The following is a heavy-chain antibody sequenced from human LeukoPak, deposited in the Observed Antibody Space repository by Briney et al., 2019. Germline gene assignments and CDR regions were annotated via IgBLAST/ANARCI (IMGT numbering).Heavy chain of an antibody. V-gene: IGHV3-66*01. D-gene: IGHD4-17*01. CDR2: IYSGGST. Sequence: PGGSLRLSCAASGFTFSSFGMSWVRQAPGKGLEWVSVIYSGGSTYYADSVKGRFTISRDNSKNTLYLQMNSLRAEDTAVYYCARGPSSYDYGDYADYFDYWGQGTLVTVSS. J-gene: IGHJ4*02. CDR3: ARGPSSYDYGDYADYFDY. CDR1: GFTFSSFG.